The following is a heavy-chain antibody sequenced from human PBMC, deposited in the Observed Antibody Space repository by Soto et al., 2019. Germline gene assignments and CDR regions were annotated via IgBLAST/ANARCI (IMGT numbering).Heavy chain of an antibody. Sequence: PGGSLRLSCAASGFTFSSYGMHWVRQAPGKGLEWVAVISYDGSNKYYADSVKGRFTISRDNSKNTLYLQMNSLRAEDTAVYYCAKDLVGAPYYYDSSGHGGFDYWGQGTLVTVSS. V-gene: IGHV3-30*18. D-gene: IGHD3-22*01. CDR2: ISYDGSNK. CDR3: AKDLVGAPYYYDSSGHGGFDY. CDR1: GFTFSSYG. J-gene: IGHJ4*02.